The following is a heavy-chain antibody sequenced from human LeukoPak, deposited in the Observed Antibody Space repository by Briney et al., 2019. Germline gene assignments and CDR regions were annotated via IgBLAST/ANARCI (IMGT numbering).Heavy chain of an antibody. CDR2: ISYDGSNK. CDR1: GFTFSSYG. D-gene: IGHD5-18*01. CDR3: VKDRLGHTYVSFDP. V-gene: IGHV3-30*18. J-gene: IGHJ5*02. Sequence: PGRSLRLSCAASGFTFSSYGMHWVRQAPGKGLEWVAVISYDGSNKYYADSVKGRFTISRDNSKNTLYLQMSSLRTDDTAVYYCVKDRLGHTYVSFDPWGQGTLVTVSS.